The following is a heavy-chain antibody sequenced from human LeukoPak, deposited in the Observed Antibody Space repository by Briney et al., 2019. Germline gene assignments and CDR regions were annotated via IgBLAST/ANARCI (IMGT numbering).Heavy chain of an antibody. J-gene: IGHJ6*03. CDR1: GFTFSNYA. CDR2: ISGSGDNT. CDR3: ARVLAVAGHTPLRNYYYMDV. D-gene: IGHD6-19*01. V-gene: IGHV3-23*01. Sequence: GGSLRLSCAVSGFTFSNYAMSWVRQAPGKGLEWVSAISGSGDNTYYADSVKGRFTVSRDNSKNTLYVQMKSLRAEDTAVYYCARVLAVAGHTPLRNYYYMDVWGKGTTVTVSS.